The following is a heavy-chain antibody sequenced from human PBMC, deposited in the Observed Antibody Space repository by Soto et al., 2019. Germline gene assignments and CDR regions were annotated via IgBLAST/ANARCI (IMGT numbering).Heavy chain of an antibody. J-gene: IGHJ6*03. CDR3: ARAVAGLGISYYYYYYMDV. Sequence: SETLSLTCTVSGGSISSYYWSWIRQPPGKGLEWIGYIYYSGSTNYNPSLKSRVTISVDTSKNQFSLKLSSVTAADTAVYYCARAVAGLGISYYYYYYMDVWGKGTTVTVSS. V-gene: IGHV4-59*08. CDR2: IYYSGST. CDR1: GGSISSYY. D-gene: IGHD6-19*01.